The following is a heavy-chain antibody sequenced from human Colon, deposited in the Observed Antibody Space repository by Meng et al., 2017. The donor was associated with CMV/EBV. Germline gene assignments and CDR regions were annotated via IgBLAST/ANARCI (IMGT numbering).Heavy chain of an antibody. D-gene: IGHD1-26*01. Sequence: VLMGWSGAGDKKPGASVKVSCKASGGTFSSYAIIWGRQAPGQGLEWMGGIIPIFGTANYAQKFQGRVTITADESTSTAYMELSSLRSEDTAVYYCARDIDSAEGYWGQGTLVTVFS. CDR1: GGTFSSYA. J-gene: IGHJ4*02. V-gene: IGHV1-69*12. CDR2: IIPIFGTA. CDR3: ARDIDSAEGY.